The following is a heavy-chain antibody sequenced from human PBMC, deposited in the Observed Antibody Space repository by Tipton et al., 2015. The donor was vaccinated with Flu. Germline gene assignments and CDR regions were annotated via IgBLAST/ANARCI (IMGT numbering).Heavy chain of an antibody. Sequence: QLVQSGGGVVQPGRSLRLSCAASGFTFSSYGMHWVRQAPGKGLEWVAVIWYDGSNKYYADSVKGRFTISRDNSKNTLYLQTNSLRAEDTAVYYCARDYGDYSPYYYYYYSMDVWGQGTTVTVSS. V-gene: IGHV3-33*01. CDR2: IWYDGSNK. J-gene: IGHJ6*02. D-gene: IGHD4-17*01. CDR1: GFTFSSYG. CDR3: ARDYGDYSPYYYYYYSMDV.